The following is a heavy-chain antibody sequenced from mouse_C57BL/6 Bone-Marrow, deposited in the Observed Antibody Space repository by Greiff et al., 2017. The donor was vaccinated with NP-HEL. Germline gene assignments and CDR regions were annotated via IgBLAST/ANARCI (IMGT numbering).Heavy chain of an antibody. CDR1: GFTFSSYA. V-gene: IGHV5-4*03. CDR2: ISDGGSYT. J-gene: IGHJ4*01. Sequence: EVKLVESGGGLVKPGGSLKLSCAASGFTFSSYAMSWVRQTPEKRLEWVATISDGGSYTYYPDNVKGRFTISRDNAKNNLYLQMSHLKSEDTAMYYCARSYYGSSLYAMDYWGQGTSVTVSS. D-gene: IGHD1-1*01. CDR3: ARSYYGSSLYAMDY.